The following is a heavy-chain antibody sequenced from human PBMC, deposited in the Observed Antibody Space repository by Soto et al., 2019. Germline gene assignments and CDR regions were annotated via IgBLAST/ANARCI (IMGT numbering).Heavy chain of an antibody. J-gene: IGHJ6*02. V-gene: IGHV1-69*06. CDR2: IIPLSATT. CDR1: GGTLSNNA. CDR3: ARGFDDRVIVVVPAANPWYYGMDV. Sequence: QVQLVQSGTEVKKPGSSVKVSCKASGGTLSNNAISWVRQAPGQGLEWMGGIIPLSATTNYAQKFQGRVTMTADSSTSTAYMELTSLTSEDTAVYYCARGFDDRVIVVVPAANPWYYGMDVWGLGTTVTVSS. D-gene: IGHD2-2*01.